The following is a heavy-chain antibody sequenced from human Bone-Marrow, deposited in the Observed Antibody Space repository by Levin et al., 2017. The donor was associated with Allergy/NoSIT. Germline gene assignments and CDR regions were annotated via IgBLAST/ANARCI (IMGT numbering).Heavy chain of an antibody. J-gene: IGHJ3*02. CDR2: ISYDGSNI. CDR3: ASPGGSGWSRAFDI. Sequence: GESLKISCAASGLTFSIYGMHWVRLAPGKGLEWVAVISYDGSNIYYAASVKGRFTISRDNSKNTLYLQMNSLRVEDTAVYYCASPGGSGWSRAFDIWGQGTLVTVSS. D-gene: IGHD6-19*01. V-gene: IGHV3-30*03. CDR1: GLTFSIYG.